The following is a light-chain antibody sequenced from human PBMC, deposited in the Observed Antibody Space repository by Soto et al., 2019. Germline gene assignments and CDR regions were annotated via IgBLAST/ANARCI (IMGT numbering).Light chain of an antibody. CDR2: DNN. J-gene: IGLJ3*02. CDR3: GTWDNTLSSVV. V-gene: IGLV1-51*01. Sequence: QSVLTQPPAVSAAPGQKVTISCSGSSSNIGKNYVSWYQQLPGTAPKLLIYDNNNRPSGIPDRFSGSKSGTSATLGITGLQTGDEADYYCGTWDNTLSSVVFGGGTKVTVL. CDR1: SSNIGKNY.